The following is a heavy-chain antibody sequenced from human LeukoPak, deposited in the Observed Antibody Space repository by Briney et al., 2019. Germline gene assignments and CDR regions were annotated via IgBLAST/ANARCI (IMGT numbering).Heavy chain of an antibody. J-gene: IGHJ4*02. D-gene: IGHD3-22*01. Sequence: ATEKISCKVSGYTFTDYYMHWVQQAPGKGLEWMGLVDPEDGETIYAEKFQGRVTITADTSTDTAYMELSSLRSEDTAVYYCATLEGNYYDSSGSIWGQGTLVTVSS. V-gene: IGHV1-69-2*01. CDR2: VDPEDGET. CDR3: ATLEGNYYDSSGSI. CDR1: GYTFTDYY.